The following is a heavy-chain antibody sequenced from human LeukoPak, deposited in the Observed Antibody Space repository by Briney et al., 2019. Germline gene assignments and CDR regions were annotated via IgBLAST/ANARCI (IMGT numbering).Heavy chain of an antibody. D-gene: IGHD6-13*01. Sequence: GESLKISCKVAGYNFATYWIGWVRQMSGKGLEWMGIIHPGDSDTRYSPSFQGQVTISADKSVTTAYLQWSSLTASDTAMYYCARFPTDSSTLFDYWGQGTLVTVSS. CDR2: IHPGDSDT. V-gene: IGHV5-51*01. CDR3: ARFPTDSSTLFDY. J-gene: IGHJ4*02. CDR1: GYNFATYW.